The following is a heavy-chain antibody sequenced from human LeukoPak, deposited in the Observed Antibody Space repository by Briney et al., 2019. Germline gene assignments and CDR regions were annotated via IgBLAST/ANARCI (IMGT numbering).Heavy chain of an antibody. CDR3: ARDFGYGSGIIYYYYYMDV. CDR2: TSSNGSSR. CDR1: GFSFSDYY. D-gene: IGHD3-10*01. Sequence: GGSLRLSCAVSGFSFSDYYMSWIRQAPGKGLEWVSYTSSNGSSRYYADSVKGRFTISRDNAKNSLYLQMNSLRAEDTAVYYCARDFGYGSGIIYYYYYMDVWGKGTTVTVSS. J-gene: IGHJ6*03. V-gene: IGHV3-11*04.